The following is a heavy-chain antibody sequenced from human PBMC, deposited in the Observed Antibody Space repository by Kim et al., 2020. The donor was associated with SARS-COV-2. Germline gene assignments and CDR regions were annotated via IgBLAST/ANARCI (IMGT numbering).Heavy chain of an antibody. CDR2: ISYDGSNK. D-gene: IGHD3-9*01. V-gene: IGHV3-30*04. CDR1: GFTFSNYA. Sequence: GGSLRLSCAASGFTFSNYAMHWVRQAPGKGLEWVAVISYDGSNKYYADSVKGRFTISRDNSKNTLYLQMNSLRPEDTVVYYCARDLVTGWGWPEAYSYY. J-gene: IGHJ6*01. CDR3: ARDLVTGWGWPEAYSYY.